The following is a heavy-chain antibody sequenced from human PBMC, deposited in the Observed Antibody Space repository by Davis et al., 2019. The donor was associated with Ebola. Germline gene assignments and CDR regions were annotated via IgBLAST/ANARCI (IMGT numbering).Heavy chain of an antibody. CDR1: GFTFSSYG. V-gene: IGHV3-33*01. Sequence: GESLKISCAASGFTFSSYGMHWVRQAPGKGLEWVAVIWYDGSNKYYADSVKGRFTISRDNSKNTLYLQMNSLRAEDTAVYYCARGWLVRIKSGSYNWFDPWGQGTLVTVSS. CDR2: IWYDGSNK. CDR3: ARGWLVRIKSGSYNWFDP. D-gene: IGHD3-3*01. J-gene: IGHJ5*02.